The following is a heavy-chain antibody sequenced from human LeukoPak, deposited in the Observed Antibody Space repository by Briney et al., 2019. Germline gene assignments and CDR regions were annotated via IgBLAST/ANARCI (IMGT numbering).Heavy chain of an antibody. CDR3: ATQIGAYSSSWYYFDY. V-gene: IGHV1-2*02. J-gene: IGHJ4*02. CDR2: INPNSGGT. D-gene: IGHD6-13*01. CDR1: GYTFTGYY. Sequence: GASVKVSCKASGYTFTGYYMHWVRQAPGQGLEWMGWINPNSGGTNYAQKFQGRVTMTRDTSISTAYMELSRLRSDDTAVYYCATQIGAYSSSWYYFDYWGQGTLVTVSS.